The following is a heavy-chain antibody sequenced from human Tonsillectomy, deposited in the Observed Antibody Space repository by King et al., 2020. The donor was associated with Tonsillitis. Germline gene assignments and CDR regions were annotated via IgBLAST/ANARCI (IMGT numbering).Heavy chain of an antibody. CDR2: ISGSGGST. D-gene: IGHD3-3*01. CDR1: GFTFSSYA. V-gene: IGHV3-23*04. Sequence: VQLVESGGGLVQPGGSLRLSCAASGFTFSSYAMSWVRQAPGKGLEWVSAISGSGGSTYYADSVKGRFTISRDNSKNTLYLQMNSLRAEDTAVYYWAKVWYYDFWSGYEIFDYWGQGTLVTVSS. J-gene: IGHJ4*02. CDR3: AKVWYYDFWSGYEIFDY.